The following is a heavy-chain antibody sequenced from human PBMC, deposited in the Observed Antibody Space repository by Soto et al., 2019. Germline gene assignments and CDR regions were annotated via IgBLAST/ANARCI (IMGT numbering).Heavy chain of an antibody. Sequence: SETLSLTCAVYGGSFSGYYWSWIRQPPGKGLEWIGEINHSGSTNYNPSLKSRVTISVDTSKNQFSLKLSSVTAADTAVYYCARGHARGITIFGVVTKGFDYWGQGTLVTVSS. D-gene: IGHD3-3*01. CDR1: GGSFSGYY. CDR2: INHSGST. J-gene: IGHJ4*02. V-gene: IGHV4-34*01. CDR3: ARGHARGITIFGVVTKGFDY.